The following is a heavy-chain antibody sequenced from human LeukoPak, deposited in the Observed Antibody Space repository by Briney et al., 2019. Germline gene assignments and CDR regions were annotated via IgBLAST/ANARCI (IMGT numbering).Heavy chain of an antibody. D-gene: IGHD4-17*01. V-gene: IGHV1-18*01. J-gene: IGHJ4*02. Sequence: ASEKVSCKASGYTFTSYGISWVRQAPGQGLEWMGWISGYNDNTKYAQKLQGRVTMTTDTSTSTAYMEVRSLRSDDTAVYYCARGLRYGDYLAPLDYWGQGTLVTVSS. CDR3: ARGLRYGDYLAPLDY. CDR2: ISGYNDNT. CDR1: GYTFTSYG.